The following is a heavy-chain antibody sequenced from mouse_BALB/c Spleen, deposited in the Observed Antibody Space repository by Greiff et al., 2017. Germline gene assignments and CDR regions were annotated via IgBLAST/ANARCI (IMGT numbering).Heavy chain of an antibody. J-gene: IGHJ2*01. CDR2: ISSGGGST. Sequence: EVMLVESGGGLVKPGGSLKLSCAASGFAFSSYDMSWVRQTPEKRLEWVAYISSGGGSTYYPDTVKGRFTISRDNAKNTLYLQMSSLKSEDTAMYYCARQRDDYDGDYWGQGTTLTVSS. CDR3: ARQRDDYDGDY. V-gene: IGHV5-12-1*01. CDR1: GFAFSSYD. D-gene: IGHD2-4*01.